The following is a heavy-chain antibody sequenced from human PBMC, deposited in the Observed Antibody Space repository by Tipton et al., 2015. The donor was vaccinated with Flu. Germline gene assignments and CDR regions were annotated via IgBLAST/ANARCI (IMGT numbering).Heavy chain of an antibody. D-gene: IGHD3-9*01. CDR2: TYTSGNT. Sequence: LRPSCTVSGASISSYYWSWIRQPAGKGLEWIGRTYTSGNTNYNPSLKSRVTMSVDTSKNQFSLKLSSVTAADTAVYYCARDEAYYDILTGYWNFYYGMDVWGQGTTVTVSS. CDR1: GASISSYY. V-gene: IGHV4-4*07. CDR3: ARDEAYYDILTGYWNFYYGMDV. J-gene: IGHJ6*02.